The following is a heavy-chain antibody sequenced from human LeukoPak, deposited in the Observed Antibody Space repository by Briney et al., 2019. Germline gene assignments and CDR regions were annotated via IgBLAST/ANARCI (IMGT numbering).Heavy chain of an antibody. Sequence: PGGSLRLSCAASGFTVIDSYMTWVRQAPGKGLEWVSTIYSDDRTYYADSVKGRFTISRDNSKNTVYLQMSSLRAEDTAVYYCARVRVTGYSNFAYWGQGTLVTVSS. CDR1: GFTVIDSY. J-gene: IGHJ4*02. V-gene: IGHV3-53*01. CDR3: ARVRVTGYSNFAY. D-gene: IGHD3-9*01. CDR2: IYSDDRT.